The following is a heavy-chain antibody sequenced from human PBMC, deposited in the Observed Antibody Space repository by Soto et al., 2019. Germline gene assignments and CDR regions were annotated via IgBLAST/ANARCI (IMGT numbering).Heavy chain of an antibody. J-gene: IGHJ5*02. CDR3: ARLYVVVVPATGVNCFDP. Sequence: LSLACTASGGSVCSGSYYWSCIRQPPGTGVEWGGYIYYSGSTNYNPSLKSRVTISVDTSKNQFPLKLSSVTAADTALYYGARLYVVVVPATGVNCFDPWGQGTLVTVSS. CDR1: GGSVCSGSYY. V-gene: IGHV4-61*01. D-gene: IGHD2-2*01. CDR2: IYYSGST.